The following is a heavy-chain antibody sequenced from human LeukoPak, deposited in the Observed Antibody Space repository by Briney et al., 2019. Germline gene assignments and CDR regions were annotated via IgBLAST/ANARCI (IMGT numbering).Heavy chain of an antibody. V-gene: IGHV3-15*01. D-gene: IGHD3-22*01. J-gene: IGHJ4*02. CDR1: GFTVSSNY. CDR2: IKSKTDGGST. Sequence: GGSLRLSCAASGFTVSSNYMSWVRQAPGKGLEWVGRIKSKTDGGSTDYAAPVKGRFTISRDDSKNTLYLQMNSLKTEDTAVYYCTPDSSGPSDYWGQGTLVTVSS. CDR3: TPDSSGPSDY.